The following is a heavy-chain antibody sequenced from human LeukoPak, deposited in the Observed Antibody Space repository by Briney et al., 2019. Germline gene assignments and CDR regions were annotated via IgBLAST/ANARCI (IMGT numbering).Heavy chain of an antibody. CDR3: VRVSRIDYGANPEGDV. D-gene: IGHD4/OR15-4a*01. Sequence: PSETLSLTCIISGGSITDYYWNWIRQSAGKGLEWIGRKSVSGHTNYRSSLESRVTMSVDTSKNQFSLRLTSVTAADTAVYYCVRVSRIDYGANPEGDVWGKGITVIVSS. CDR1: GGSITDYY. J-gene: IGHJ6*04. CDR2: KSVSGHT. V-gene: IGHV4-4*07.